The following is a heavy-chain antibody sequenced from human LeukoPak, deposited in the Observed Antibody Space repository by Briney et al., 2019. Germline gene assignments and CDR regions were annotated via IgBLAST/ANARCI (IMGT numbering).Heavy chain of an antibody. CDR3: ASTETEIYYYYGMDV. CDR2: INAGNGNT. V-gene: IGHV1-3*01. Sequence: VASVKVSFTASGYTFTSYAMHWVRQAPGQRLEWMGWINAGNGNTKYSQKFQGRVTITRDTSASTAYMELSSLRSEDTAVYYCASTETEIYYYYGMDVWGQGITVTVSS. CDR1: GYTFTSYA. J-gene: IGHJ6*02. D-gene: IGHD4-11*01.